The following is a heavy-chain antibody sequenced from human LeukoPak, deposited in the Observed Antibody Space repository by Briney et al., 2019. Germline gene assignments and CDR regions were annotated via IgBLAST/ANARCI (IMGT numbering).Heavy chain of an antibody. CDR1: GFTFNYYA. Sequence: GGSLRLSCAASGFTFNYYAMSWVRQAPGKGLEWVSSISGSGASTYYADSVKGRFTISRDNAKNSLYLQMNSLRAEDTAVYYCARDQGATMGALLWFGESGIYYGMDVWGQGTTVTVSS. J-gene: IGHJ6*02. CDR3: ARDQGATMGALLWFGESGIYYGMDV. CDR2: ISGSGAST. D-gene: IGHD3-10*01. V-gene: IGHV3-23*01.